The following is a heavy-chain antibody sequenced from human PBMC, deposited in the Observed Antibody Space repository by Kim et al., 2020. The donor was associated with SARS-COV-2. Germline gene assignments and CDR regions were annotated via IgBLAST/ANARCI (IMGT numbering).Heavy chain of an antibody. CDR2: IKSKTDGGTT. Sequence: GGSLRLSCAASGFTFSNAWMSWVRQAPGKGLEWVGRIKSKTDGGTTDYAAPVKGRFTISRDDSKNTLYLQMNSLKTEDTAVYYCTTEVAWSIAARTDPWGQGTLVTVSS. CDR3: TTEVAWSIAARTDP. J-gene: IGHJ5*02. CDR1: GFTFSNAW. V-gene: IGHV3-15*01. D-gene: IGHD6-6*01.